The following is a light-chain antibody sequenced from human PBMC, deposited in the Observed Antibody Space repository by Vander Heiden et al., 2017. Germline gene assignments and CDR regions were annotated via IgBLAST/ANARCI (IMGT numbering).Light chain of an antibody. CDR2: EVS. CDR1: SSDVGSYNL. Sequence: SALTQPASVSRSPGPSIPISCTGTSSDVGSYNLVSWYQRHPGKAPKLMIYEVSKRPSGVSNRFSGSKSGNTASLTISGLQAEDEADYYCCSYAGSSTVVFGGGTKLTVL. J-gene: IGLJ2*01. V-gene: IGLV2-23*02. CDR3: CSYAGSSTVV.